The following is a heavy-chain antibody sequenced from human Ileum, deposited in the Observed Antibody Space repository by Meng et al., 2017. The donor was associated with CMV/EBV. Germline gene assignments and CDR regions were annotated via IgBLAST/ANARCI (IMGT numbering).Heavy chain of an antibody. CDR2: IYYSGST. V-gene: IGHV4-30-4*01. CDR1: GDSLSTGDYY. Sequence: QVQLQESAPGLLKPSQTLSLTCTVSGDSLSTGDYYWSWIRQPPGKGPEWIGYIYYSGSTLYNPSLKSPVTISLDKSKNQFSLRLRSVTAADTAVYFCAREGGGWYFDSWGQGTLVTVSS. D-gene: IGHD6-19*01. J-gene: IGHJ4*02. CDR3: AREGGGWYFDS.